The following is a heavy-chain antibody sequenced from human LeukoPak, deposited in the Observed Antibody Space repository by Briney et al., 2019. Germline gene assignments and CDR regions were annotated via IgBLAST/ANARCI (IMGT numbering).Heavy chain of an antibody. J-gene: IGHJ3*02. CDR1: GYTLTELS. CDR3: ARDNCGDLGYCSGGSCYCAFDI. D-gene: IGHD2-15*01. V-gene: IGHV1-24*01. CDR2: FDPEDGET. Sequence: ASVKVSCKVSGYTLTELSMHWVRQAPGKGLEWMGGFDPEDGETIYAQKFQGRVTMTEDTSTDTAYMELSSLRSEDTAVYYCARDNCGDLGYCSGGSCYCAFDIWGQGTMVTVSS.